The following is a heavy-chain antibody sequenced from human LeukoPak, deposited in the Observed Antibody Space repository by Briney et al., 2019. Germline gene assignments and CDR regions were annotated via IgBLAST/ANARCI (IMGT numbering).Heavy chain of an antibody. CDR2: IWYDGSNK. V-gene: IGHV3-33*01. CDR1: GFTFSSHG. Sequence: PGRSLRLSCAASGFTFSSHGMHWVRQAPGKGLEWVAVIWYDGSNKYYADSVKGRFTISRDNSKNTLYLQMNSLRAEDTAVYYCARGPSREAAAPLYYYGMDVWGQGTTVTVSS. D-gene: IGHD6-13*01. J-gene: IGHJ6*02. CDR3: ARGPSREAAAPLYYYGMDV.